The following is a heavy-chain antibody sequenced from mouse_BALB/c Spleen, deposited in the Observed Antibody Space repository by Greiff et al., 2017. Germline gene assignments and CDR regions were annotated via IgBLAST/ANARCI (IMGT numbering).Heavy chain of an antibody. D-gene: IGHD1-2*01. Sequence: QVQLKESGAELVRPGVSVKISCKGSGYTFTDYAMHWVKQSHAKSLEWIGVISTYYGDASYNQKFKGKATMTVDKSSSTAYMELARLTSEDSAIYYCARGRVTTALYYFDYWGQGTTLTVSS. CDR3: ARGRVTTALYYFDY. CDR1: GYTFTDYA. J-gene: IGHJ2*01. V-gene: IGHV1S137*01. CDR2: ISTYYGDA.